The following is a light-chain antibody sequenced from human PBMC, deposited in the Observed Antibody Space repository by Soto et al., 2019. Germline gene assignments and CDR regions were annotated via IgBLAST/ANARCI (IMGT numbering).Light chain of an antibody. CDR3: CSYTTSNTRQIV. J-gene: IGLJ1*01. CDR1: SSDVNGYNY. V-gene: IGLV2-14*03. CDR2: DVI. Sequence: QSVLTQPASVSGSPGQSITITCTGTSSDVNGYNYVSWNQQHPGKAPKFFIYDVISRPLVVSIRFSGSKSGNTASLTISVLQAEDEADYYCCSYTTSNTRQIVFGTGTKVTVL.